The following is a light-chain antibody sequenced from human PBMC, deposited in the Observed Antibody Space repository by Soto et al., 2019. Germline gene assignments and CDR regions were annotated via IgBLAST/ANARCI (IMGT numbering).Light chain of an antibody. CDR2: GAA. V-gene: IGKV3-20*01. J-gene: IGKJ3*01. CDR1: QSLAGNY. Sequence: DIVLTQSPGTLSLSPGETAPLSCRASQSLAGNYLAWYQQKPGKAPSLLNSGAASRATGIPDRFSGSGSGTDCTLTISGLDTEDFAVYYCQQYVSKTTFGTGTKVDIK. CDR3: QQYVSKTT.